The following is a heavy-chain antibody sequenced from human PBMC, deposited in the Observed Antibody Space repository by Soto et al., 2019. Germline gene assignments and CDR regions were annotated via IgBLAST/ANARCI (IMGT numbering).Heavy chain of an antibody. CDR3: AKCWFSNVWYGLDV. Sequence: GGSLRLSCEASGFTSSSYAMTWVRQAPGKGLEWVSVVSGGGGATYYADSVKGRFTISRDNSKNTLYLQMNSLRAEDTAVYYCAKCWFSNVWYGLDVWGQGTSVTVSS. J-gene: IGHJ6*02. D-gene: IGHD3-9*01. CDR2: VSGGGGAT. V-gene: IGHV3-23*01. CDR1: GFTSSSYA.